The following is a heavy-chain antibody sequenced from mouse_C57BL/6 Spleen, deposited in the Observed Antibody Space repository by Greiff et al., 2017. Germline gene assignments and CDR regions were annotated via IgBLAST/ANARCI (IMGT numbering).Heavy chain of an antibody. V-gene: IGHV1-52*01. CDR1: GYTFTSYW. CDR2: INPYDGDT. CDR3: GGNYGNFEDFDY. D-gene: IGHD2-1*01. J-gene: IGHJ2*01. Sequence: QVQLKQSGAELVRPGSSVKLSCKASGYTFTSYWMNWVKQRPRQGLEWIGNINPYDGDTHYNQKFKDKATLTVDKSSSTAYLQLSSLTSEDSAVYYCGGNYGNFEDFDYWGQGTTLTVSS.